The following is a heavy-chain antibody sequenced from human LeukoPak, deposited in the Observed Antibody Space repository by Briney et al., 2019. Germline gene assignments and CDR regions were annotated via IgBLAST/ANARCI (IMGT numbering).Heavy chain of an antibody. Sequence: SETLSLTCTVSGGSISSSSYYWGWIRQPPGKGLEWIGSIYYSGSTYYNPSLKSRVTISVDTSKNQFSLKLSSVTAADTAVYYCARPPSGGLDAFDIWGQGTMVTVSS. CDR3: ARPPSGGLDAFDI. V-gene: IGHV4-39*01. CDR1: GGSISSSSYY. CDR2: IYYSGST. D-gene: IGHD1-26*01. J-gene: IGHJ3*02.